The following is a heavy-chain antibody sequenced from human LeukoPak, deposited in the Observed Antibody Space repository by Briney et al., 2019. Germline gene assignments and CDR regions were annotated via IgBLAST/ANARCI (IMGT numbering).Heavy chain of an antibody. J-gene: IGHJ4*02. CDR3: ARGLGRGYSGYDWDY. V-gene: IGHV4-59*01. CDR1: GGSISSYY. D-gene: IGHD5-12*01. Sequence: SETLSLTCTVSGGSISSYYWSWIRQPPGKVLEWIGYIYYSGSTNYNPSLKSRVTISVDTSKNQFSLKLSSVTAADTAVYYCARGLGRGYSGYDWDYWGQGTLVTVSS. CDR2: IYYSGST.